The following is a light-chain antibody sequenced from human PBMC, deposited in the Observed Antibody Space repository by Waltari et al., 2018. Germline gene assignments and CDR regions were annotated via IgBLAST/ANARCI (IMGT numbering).Light chain of an antibody. CDR2: AAS. J-gene: IGKJ5*01. CDR1: QNIGKY. V-gene: IGKV1-39*01. CDR3: QPSSSTPQST. Sequence: IQMTQSPSSLYASIGDRVTITCRASQNIGKYLNWYQHKPGKAPTLLIYAASSSLSGVRSRLSGSGSWTDFTFTIGSLQPEDFSTSYCQPSSSTPQSTFGQGTGLEIK.